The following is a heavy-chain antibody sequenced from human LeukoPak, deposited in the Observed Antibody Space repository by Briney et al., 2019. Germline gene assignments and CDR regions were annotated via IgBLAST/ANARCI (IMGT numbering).Heavy chain of an antibody. V-gene: IGHV1-8*03. D-gene: IGHD4-17*01. Sequence: ASVKVSCKXSGYTFTNYEINWVRQATGQGLEWMGWINPNSGNTGYLQKFQGRVTITRKTSINTAYMDLSSLRSEDTAVYYCARGPPYGPQHYWGQGTLVTVSS. CDR2: INPNSGNT. CDR1: GYTFTNYE. J-gene: IGHJ4*02. CDR3: ARGPPYGPQHY.